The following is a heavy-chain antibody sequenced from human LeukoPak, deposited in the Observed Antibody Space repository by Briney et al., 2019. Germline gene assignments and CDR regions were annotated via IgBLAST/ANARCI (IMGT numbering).Heavy chain of an antibody. D-gene: IGHD3-9*01. J-gene: IGHJ4*02. Sequence: PSETLSLTCTVSGVSISGYYWSWLRQPPGKGLEWIGYISYSGSTNYNPSLKSRVTISVDTSKNQFSLKLSIVTAADTAMYYCARGFRYGPPDYWGQGTLVTVSS. CDR2: ISYSGST. CDR1: GVSISGYY. CDR3: ARGFRYGPPDY. V-gene: IGHV4-59*01.